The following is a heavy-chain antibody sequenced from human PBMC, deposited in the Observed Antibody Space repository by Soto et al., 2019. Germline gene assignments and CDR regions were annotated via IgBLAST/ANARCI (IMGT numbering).Heavy chain of an antibody. V-gene: IGHV3-74*01. D-gene: IGHD5-12*01. CDR1: GFTFSRHW. J-gene: IGHJ4*02. Sequence: EVQLVESGGGLVQPGGSLRLSCAASGFTFSRHWMHWVRQAPGKGLVWVSRINSDGTSTNYADSVKGRFTISRDNAKNTLYLQMNRRRGEDTAVYHCASPYTATIHNGLNSWGQGTLVTVSS. CDR2: INSDGTST. CDR3: ASPYTATIHNGLNS.